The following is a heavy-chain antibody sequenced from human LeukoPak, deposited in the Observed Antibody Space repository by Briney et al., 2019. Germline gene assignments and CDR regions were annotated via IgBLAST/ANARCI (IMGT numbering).Heavy chain of an antibody. CDR1: GFTFSSYS. J-gene: IGHJ4*02. Sequence: GRSLRLSCVASGFTFSSYSMNWVRQAAGKGLEWVSSISSSSSYIYYADSVKGRFTISRDNAKNSLYLQMNSLRAEDTAVYYCARGILGGHYFDYWGQGTLVTVSS. V-gene: IGHV3-21*01. CDR2: ISSSSSYI. CDR3: ARGILGGHYFDY. D-gene: IGHD3-10*01.